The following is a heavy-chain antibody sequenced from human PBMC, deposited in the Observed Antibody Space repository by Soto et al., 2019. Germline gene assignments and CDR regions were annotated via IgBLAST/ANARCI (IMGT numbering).Heavy chain of an antibody. Sequence: ASVKVSCKASGGTFSSYAISWVRQAPGQGLEWMGGIIPIFGTANYAQKFQGRVTITADESTSTAYMELSSLRSEDTAVYYCARVSAAGRHNPGGYYYGMDVWGRGTTVTVSS. J-gene: IGHJ6*02. CDR2: IIPIFGTA. D-gene: IGHD1-20*01. CDR1: GGTFSSYA. CDR3: ARVSAAGRHNPGGYYYGMDV. V-gene: IGHV1-69*13.